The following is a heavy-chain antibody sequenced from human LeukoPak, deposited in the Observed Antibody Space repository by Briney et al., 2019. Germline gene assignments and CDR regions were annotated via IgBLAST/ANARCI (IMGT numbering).Heavy chain of an antibody. Sequence: GGSLRLSCAASGFTFSNYWMDWVRQAPGKGLFWVARIHTDGISTIYADSVKGRFTISRDNAKNSLYLQMNSLKASDTAMYYCARPYYYDSGGYFESGNIFDIWGQGTMVTVSS. CDR2: IHTDGIST. V-gene: IGHV3-74*01. D-gene: IGHD3-22*01. CDR1: GFTFSNYW. CDR3: ARPYYYDSGGYFESGNIFDI. J-gene: IGHJ3*02.